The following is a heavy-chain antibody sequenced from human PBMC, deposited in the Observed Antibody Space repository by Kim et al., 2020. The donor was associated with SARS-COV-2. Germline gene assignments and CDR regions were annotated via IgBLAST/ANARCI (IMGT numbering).Heavy chain of an antibody. CDR3: ARMRGGLAFDI. CDR2: T. J-gene: IGHJ3*02. V-gene: IGHV4-59*01. D-gene: IGHD3-16*01. Sequence: TNYTPSLKSRVTISVDTSKNQFSLKLSSVTAADTAVYYCARMRGGLAFDIWGQGTMVTVSS.